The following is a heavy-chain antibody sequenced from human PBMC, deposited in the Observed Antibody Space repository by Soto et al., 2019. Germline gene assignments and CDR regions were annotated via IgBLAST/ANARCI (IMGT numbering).Heavy chain of an antibody. Sequence: GGSLRLSCAASGFTSSIAWMNWVRQAPGKGLEWVGRIKSKTDGGTTDYAAPVKGRFTISRDDSKNTLYLQMNSLKTEDTAVYYCTTDYDILTGPIDYWGQGTLVTVSS. CDR2: IKSKTDGGTT. D-gene: IGHD3-9*01. CDR1: GFTSSIAW. CDR3: TTDYDILTGPIDY. J-gene: IGHJ4*02. V-gene: IGHV3-15*07.